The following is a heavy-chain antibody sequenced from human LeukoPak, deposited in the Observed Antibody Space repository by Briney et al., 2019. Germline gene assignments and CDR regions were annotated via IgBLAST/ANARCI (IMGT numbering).Heavy chain of an antibody. CDR2: IWYDGSNE. CDR3: ARETSTPDAFDI. CDR1: GFTFSSYG. D-gene: IGHD5/OR15-5a*01. V-gene: IGHV3-33*01. Sequence: GGSLRLSCAASGFTFSSYGMHWVRQAPGKGLEWVAVIWYDGSNEYYADSVRGRFTISRDNSKNTLYLQMNSLGAEDTAVYYCARETSTPDAFDIWGQGTMVTVSS. J-gene: IGHJ3*02.